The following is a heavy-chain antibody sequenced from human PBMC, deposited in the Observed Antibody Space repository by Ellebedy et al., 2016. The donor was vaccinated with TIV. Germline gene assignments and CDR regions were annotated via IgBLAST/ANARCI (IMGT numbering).Heavy chain of an antibody. D-gene: IGHD3-10*01. J-gene: IGHJ6*02. V-gene: IGHV3-7*03. CDR3: ARGGGYHNMDP. Sequence: GESLKISCAASGFTLSSYWMSWVRQAPGKGLEWVANIKEDGNEKYYVDSVKGRFTISRDNAKNSLYLQMNSLRAGDTAVYYCARGGGYHNMDPWGQGTTVTVSS. CDR1: GFTLSSYW. CDR2: IKEDGNEK.